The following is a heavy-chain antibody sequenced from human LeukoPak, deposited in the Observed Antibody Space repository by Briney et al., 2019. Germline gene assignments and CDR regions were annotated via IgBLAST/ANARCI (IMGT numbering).Heavy chain of an antibody. J-gene: IGHJ4*02. D-gene: IGHD6-19*01. V-gene: IGHV3-23*01. CDR1: GFTFTSYA. CDR3: VKITDKYSSD. Sequence: SGGSLILSCAASGFTFTSYAMTWVRQAPGKGLEWVSSITGSGDSTYYADSVKGRFTISRDNSKNTLYLQMNSLRAEDTAVYYCVKITDKYSSDWGQGTLVTVSS. CDR2: ITGSGDST.